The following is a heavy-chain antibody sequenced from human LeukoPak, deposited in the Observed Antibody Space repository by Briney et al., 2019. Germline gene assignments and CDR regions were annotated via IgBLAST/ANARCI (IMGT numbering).Heavy chain of an antibody. CDR2: INHSGST. J-gene: IGHJ4*02. V-gene: IGHV4-34*01. CDR1: GGSFSGYY. D-gene: IGHD3-10*01. CDR3: ARGGATMVRGVHGY. Sequence: PSETLSLTCAVYGGSFSGYYWNWIRQPPGKGLEWIGEINHSGSTNYNPSLKSRVTISVDTSKNQFYLKLSSVTAADTAVYYCARGGATMVRGVHGYWGQGTLVTVSS.